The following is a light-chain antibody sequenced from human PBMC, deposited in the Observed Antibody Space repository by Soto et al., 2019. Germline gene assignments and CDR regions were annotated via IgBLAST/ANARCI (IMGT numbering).Light chain of an antibody. J-gene: IGKJ5*01. Sequence: IVLTQSPATLSLSPGERATLSCRASQSVSSYLAWYQQKPGQAPRLLIYDASNRATGIPARFSGSGSGTDFTLTISRLEPEDFAVYYCQQYGNSPITFGQGTRLEIK. CDR2: DAS. CDR3: QQYGNSPIT. V-gene: IGKV3-11*01. CDR1: QSVSSY.